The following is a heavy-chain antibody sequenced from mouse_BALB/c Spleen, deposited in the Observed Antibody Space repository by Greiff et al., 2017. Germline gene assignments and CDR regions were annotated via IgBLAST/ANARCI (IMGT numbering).Heavy chain of an antibody. CDR2: ISSGGST. CDR3: ARRGYDAYAMDY. CDR1: GFTFSSYA. D-gene: IGHD2-3*01. V-gene: IGHV5-6-5*01. Sequence: EVKLVESGGGLVKPGGSLKLSCAASGFTFSSYAMSWVRQTPEKRLEWVASISSGGSTYYPDSVKGRFTISRDNARNILYLQMSSLRSEDTAMYYCARRGYDAYAMDYWGQGTSVTVSS. J-gene: IGHJ4*01.